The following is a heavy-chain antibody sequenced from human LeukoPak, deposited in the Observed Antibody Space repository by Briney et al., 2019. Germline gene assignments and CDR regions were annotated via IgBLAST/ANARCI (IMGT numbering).Heavy chain of an antibody. J-gene: IGHJ4*02. CDR2: IHHSGST. CDR1: GYSISSNSY. Sequence: PSETLSLTCTVSGYSISSNSYWVWIRQPPGKGLEWIGTIHHSGSTYYNPSVKSRVTISVDTSNNQLSLKLSSVTAADTAVYYCARKSEVGGSFDYWGQGTLVTVSS. CDR3: ARKSEVGGSFDY. V-gene: IGHV4-38-2*02. D-gene: IGHD6-19*01.